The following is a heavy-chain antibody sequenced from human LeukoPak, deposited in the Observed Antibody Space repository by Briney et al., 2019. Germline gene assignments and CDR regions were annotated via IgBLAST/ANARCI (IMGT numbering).Heavy chain of an antibody. Sequence: PSETLSLTCTVSGGSISSSSYYWGWIRQPPGKGLEWVGSIYYSGSTYYNPSLKSRVTISVDTSKNQFSLKLSSVTAADTAVYYCARHRNYYGSGSYKDWFDPWGQGTLVTVSS. CDR1: GGSISSSSYY. D-gene: IGHD3-10*01. J-gene: IGHJ5*02. V-gene: IGHV4-39*01. CDR2: IYYSGST. CDR3: ARHRNYYGSGSYKDWFDP.